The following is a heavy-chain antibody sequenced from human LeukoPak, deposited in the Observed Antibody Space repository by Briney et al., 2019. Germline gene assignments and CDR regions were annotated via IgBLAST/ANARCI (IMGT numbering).Heavy chain of an antibody. V-gene: IGHV1-69*13. D-gene: IGHD5-18*01. CDR3: ARYSYGLEWYFDL. CDR2: IIPIFGTA. CDR1: GGTFSSYA. J-gene: IGHJ2*01. Sequence: ASVKASCKASGGTFSSYAISWVRQAPGQGLEWMGGIIPIFGTANYAQKFQGRVTITAGESTSTAYMELSSLRSEDTAVYYCARYSYGLEWYFDLWGRGTLVTVSS.